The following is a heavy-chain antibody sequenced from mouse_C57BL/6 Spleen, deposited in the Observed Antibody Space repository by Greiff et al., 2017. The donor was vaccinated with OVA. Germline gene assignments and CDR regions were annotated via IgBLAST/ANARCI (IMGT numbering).Heavy chain of an antibody. CDR3: ARENCYGSNWYYFDY. CDR2: INPNYGNT. Sequence: EVQLQQSGPELVKPGASVKLSCKASGYSFTSYNMNWVKQSTGKSLEWIGVINPNYGNTSYNQKFKGKATLTVDKSSNTAYMQLNNLTSEDSAVYYSARENCYGSNWYYFDYWGQGTTLTVSS. CDR1: GYSFTSYN. J-gene: IGHJ2*01. V-gene: IGHV1-39*01. D-gene: IGHD1-1*01.